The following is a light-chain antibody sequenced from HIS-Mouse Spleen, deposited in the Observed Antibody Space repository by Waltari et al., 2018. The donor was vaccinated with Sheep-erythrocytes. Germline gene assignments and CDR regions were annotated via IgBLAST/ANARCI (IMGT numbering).Light chain of an antibody. V-gene: IGKV2-30*02. Sequence: DVVMTQSPLSLPVTLGQPASISCRSSQSLVHSDGNTYLNWFQQRPGQSPRRLIYKVSNRDSGVPDRFSGSGSGTDFTLKISRVEAEDFATYYCQQANSFPPLFGPGTKVDIK. CDR3: QQANSFPPL. CDR1: QSLVHSDGNTY. CDR2: KVS. J-gene: IGKJ3*01.